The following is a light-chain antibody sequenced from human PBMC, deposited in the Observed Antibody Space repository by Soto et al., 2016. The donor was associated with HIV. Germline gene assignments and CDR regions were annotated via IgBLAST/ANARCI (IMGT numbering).Light chain of an antibody. Sequence: DIQMTQSPSSLSASVGDRVTITCRASQSINTWLAWFQHKPGKAPKLLIYKASTLETGVPSRFSGSASGTEFTLTISSLQPEDFATYYCLQHNSNPPWTFGQGTKVEIK. V-gene: IGKV1-5*03. J-gene: IGKJ1*01. CDR1: QSINTW. CDR3: LQHNSNPPWT. CDR2: KAS.